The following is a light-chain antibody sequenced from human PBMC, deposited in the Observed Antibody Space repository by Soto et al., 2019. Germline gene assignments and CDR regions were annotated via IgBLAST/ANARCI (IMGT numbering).Light chain of an antibody. CDR1: QSINSW. V-gene: IGKV1-5*03. CDR3: QQYEGYPIT. Sequence: DIQMTQSPSTLSASVGDRVTITCRASQSINSWLAWYQQKPGKAPKLLIHRASSLQSGVPSRFSGSGSGTDFTLTISSLQPDDFAAYYCQQYEGYPITFGQGPRLEIK. J-gene: IGKJ5*01. CDR2: RAS.